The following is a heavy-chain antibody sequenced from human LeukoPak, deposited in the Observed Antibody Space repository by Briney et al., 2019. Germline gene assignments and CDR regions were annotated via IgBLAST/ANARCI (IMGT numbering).Heavy chain of an antibody. D-gene: IGHD2-15*01. CDR1: GRSFSGYY. J-gene: IGHJ5*02. CDR3: ARDLVVVVAATQYNWFDP. V-gene: IGHV4-34*01. Sequence: PSETLSLTCAVYGRSFSGYYWSWIRQPPGKGLEWIGEIDHSGSTNYNPSLKSRVTISVDTSKNQFSLKLSSVTAADTAVYYCARDLVVVVAATQYNWFDPWGQGTLVTVSS. CDR2: IDHSGST.